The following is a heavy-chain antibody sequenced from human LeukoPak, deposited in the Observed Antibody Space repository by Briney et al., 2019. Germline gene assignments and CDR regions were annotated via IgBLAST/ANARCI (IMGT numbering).Heavy chain of an antibody. CDR3: ASYPRYNNAPPCDY. D-gene: IGHD1-14*01. CDR1: GYSFTGQD. Sequence: GASVKVSCKASGYSFTGQDMHWVRQAPGQGLEWMGWINPNTGGTNYAQKFQGRVTITRDTTISAAFMELSRLTSDDTAVYHCASYPRYNNAPPCDYWGQGTLVTVSS. V-gene: IGHV1-2*02. J-gene: IGHJ4*02. CDR2: INPNTGGT.